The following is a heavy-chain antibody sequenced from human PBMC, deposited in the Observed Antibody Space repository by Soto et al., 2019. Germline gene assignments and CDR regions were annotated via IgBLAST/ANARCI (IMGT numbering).Heavy chain of an antibody. CDR1: GFTFSSYG. D-gene: IGHD3-16*01. Sequence: QVQLVESGGGVVQPGRSLRLSCAASGFTFSSYGMHWVRQAPGKGLEWVAVISYDGSKKNYADSVKGRFTISRDNSKNTLYLQMNSLRAEDTAVYYCAKDGLMITFGGVTHWGQGNLVTVSS. V-gene: IGHV3-30*18. CDR2: ISYDGSKK. J-gene: IGHJ4*02. CDR3: AKDGLMITFGGVTH.